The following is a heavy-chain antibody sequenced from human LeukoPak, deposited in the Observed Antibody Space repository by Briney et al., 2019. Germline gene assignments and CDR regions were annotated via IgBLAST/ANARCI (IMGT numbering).Heavy chain of an antibody. CDR1: GVSFSAYY. D-gene: IGHD3-10*01. V-gene: IGHV4-34*01. Sequence: SETLSLTCAVYGVSFSAYYWSWIRQPPGKGLEWIGEIYHSGRTNYNPSLKSRVTISVDTSKSQFSLKLNSVTAADTAVYYCARGDFDSGNYWGQGTLVTVSS. J-gene: IGHJ4*02. CDR2: IYHSGRT. CDR3: ARGDFDSGNY.